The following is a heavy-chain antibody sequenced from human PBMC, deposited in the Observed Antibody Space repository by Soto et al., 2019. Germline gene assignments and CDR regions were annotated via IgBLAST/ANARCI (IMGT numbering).Heavy chain of an antibody. D-gene: IGHD3-16*01. CDR3: ARGGYYDNFWKKLNYYGLDV. CDR2: ISPYNDYT. Sequence: QVQLVQSAAEVKKPGASVKVTCKASGYTFIRYGITWVRQDPGQGLEWVGWISPYNDYTEYAQKFHGRVTMTTDTSSRTVTMALRGLRSDDTAVYYCARGGYYDNFWKKLNYYGLDVWGQGTTVTVSS. V-gene: IGHV1-18*01. CDR1: GYTFIRYG. J-gene: IGHJ6*02.